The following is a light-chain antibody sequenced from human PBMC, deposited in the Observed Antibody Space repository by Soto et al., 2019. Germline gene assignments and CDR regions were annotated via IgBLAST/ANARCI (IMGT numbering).Light chain of an antibody. V-gene: IGKV1-39*01. CDR1: QSISSY. CDR2: AAS. J-gene: IGKJ1*01. Sequence: DIQMTQSPSSLSASVGERVTITCRASQSISSYLNWYQQKPGKAPKLLIYAASSLQSGVPSRFSGSGSGTDFTLIISSLQPEDYATYNCQQSYSTPPAFGQGTKVEIK. CDR3: QQSYSTPPA.